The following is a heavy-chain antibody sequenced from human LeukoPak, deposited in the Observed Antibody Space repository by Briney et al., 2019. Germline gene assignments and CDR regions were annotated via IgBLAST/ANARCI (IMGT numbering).Heavy chain of an antibody. Sequence: GGSLRLSCAASGFTFSSYAMSWVRQAPGRGLEWVSAISGSGGSTYYADSVKGRFTISRDNSKNTLYLQMNSLRAEDTAVYYCARGGVPISALTHPFDYWGQGTLVTVSS. V-gene: IGHV3-23*01. J-gene: IGHJ4*02. CDR2: ISGSGGST. CDR1: GFTFSSYA. CDR3: ARGGVPISALTHPFDY. D-gene: IGHD4-23*01.